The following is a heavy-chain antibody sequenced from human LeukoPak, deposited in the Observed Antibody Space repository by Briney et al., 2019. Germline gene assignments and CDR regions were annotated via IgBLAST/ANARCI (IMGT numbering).Heavy chain of an antibody. V-gene: IGHV4-61*02. CDR2: IYPSGTT. J-gene: IGHJ4*02. Sequence: SETLSLTCTVSGGSISSDTYYWSWIRQPAEKGLEWLGRIYPSGTTNYNPSLKSRVTISVDTSKNQFSLKLNSVTAAHTAVYYCARVSLGPDAYFDYWGQGTLVTVSS. CDR3: ARVSLGPDAYFDY. CDR1: GGSISSDTYY. D-gene: IGHD2-2*01.